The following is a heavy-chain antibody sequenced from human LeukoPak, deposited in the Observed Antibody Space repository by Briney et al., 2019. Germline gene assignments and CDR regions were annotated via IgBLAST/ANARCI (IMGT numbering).Heavy chain of an antibody. CDR1: GFTFSNYA. CDR2: ISDSGGST. CDR3: ARVCTGWRNYNYYYMDV. D-gene: IGHD6-19*01. Sequence: GGSLRLSCAASGFTFSNYAMNWVRQAPGKGLEWVSTISDSGGSTYYADSVKGRFTISRDNSKNTLFLQMNSLRAEDTAVYYCARVCTGWRNYNYYYMDVWGKGTTVTVSS. V-gene: IGHV3-23*01. J-gene: IGHJ6*03.